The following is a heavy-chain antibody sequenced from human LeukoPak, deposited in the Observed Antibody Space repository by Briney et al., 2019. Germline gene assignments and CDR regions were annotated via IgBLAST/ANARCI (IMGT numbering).Heavy chain of an antibody. Sequence: GGSLRLSCAASGFAFSNFAMSWVRQAPGKGLEWVSAMSGSGDGTYYADSVKGRFTISRDNAKNSLYLQMNSLRAEDTAVYYCARGLTYGDLDYWGQGTLVTVSS. J-gene: IGHJ4*02. CDR3: ARGLTYGDLDY. CDR2: MSGSGDGT. D-gene: IGHD4-17*01. V-gene: IGHV3-23*01. CDR1: GFAFSNFA.